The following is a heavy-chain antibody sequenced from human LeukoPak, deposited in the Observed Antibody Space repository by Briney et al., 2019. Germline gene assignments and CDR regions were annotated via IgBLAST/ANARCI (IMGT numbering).Heavy chain of an antibody. Sequence: GGSLRLSCAASGFTFSSYAMSWVRQAPGKGLEWVSGISGSDGSTNYADSVKGRFTISRENSKNTLYLQMNSLRAEDTAVYYCAKTYLWYYFEYWGQGFLVTASS. CDR3: AKTYLWYYFEY. V-gene: IGHV3-23*01. J-gene: IGHJ4*02. CDR2: ISGSDGST. D-gene: IGHD2-21*01. CDR1: GFTFSSYA.